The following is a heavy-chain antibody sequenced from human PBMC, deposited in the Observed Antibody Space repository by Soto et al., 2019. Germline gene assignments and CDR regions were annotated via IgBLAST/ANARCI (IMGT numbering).Heavy chain of an antibody. V-gene: IGHV3-23*01. D-gene: IGHD2-2*01. J-gene: IGHJ4*02. CDR3: AKRGPLGFCASTSCYAFDY. CDR2: ISGSGGNT. Sequence: GGALRISSCTSGFTFAGYAMTCVRQAPGKGLEGVSSISGSGGNTYYADSVKGRFTVSRDNSENTPYLQMNRLRVEDTPIYYCAKRGPLGFCASTSCYAFDYWGPGALVTVSS. CDR1: GFTFAGYA.